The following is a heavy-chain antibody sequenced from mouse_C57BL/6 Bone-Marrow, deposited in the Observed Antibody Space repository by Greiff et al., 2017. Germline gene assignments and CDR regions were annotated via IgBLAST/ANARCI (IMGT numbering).Heavy chain of an antibody. CDR1: GYAFSSYW. CDR3: ARAGFDDGCYWFAY. J-gene: IGHJ3*01. CDR2: IYPGDGDT. V-gene: IGHV1-80*01. D-gene: IGHD2-3*01. Sequence: VQLQQSGAELVKPGASVKISCKASGYAFSSYWMNWVKQRPGKGLEWIGQIYPGDGDTNYNGKFKGKATLTEDKSSSTAYMQLSSLTSEDSAVYFCARAGFDDGCYWFAYWGQGTLVTVSA.